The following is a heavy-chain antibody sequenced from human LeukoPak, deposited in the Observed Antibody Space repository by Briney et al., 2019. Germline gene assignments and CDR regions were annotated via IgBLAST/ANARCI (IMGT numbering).Heavy chain of an antibody. CDR2: ITWDTRGYADSVK. Sequence: PGSSLRLSWAMVAFRFDDYVMHWGRQPPGNCREWVLCITWDTRGYADSVKGYADSVKGRFTISRDSANNTLYMQMNSLRTEDTALYYRTKDLYEFIVGGAGYAFNMWGQGTMVTVSS. V-gene: IGHV3-9*01. J-gene: IGHJ3*02. CDR1: AFRFDDYV. D-gene: IGHD1-26*01. CDR3: TKDLYEFIVGGAGYAFNM.